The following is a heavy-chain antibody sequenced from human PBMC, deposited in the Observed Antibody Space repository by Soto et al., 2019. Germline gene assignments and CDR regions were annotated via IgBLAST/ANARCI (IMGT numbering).Heavy chain of an antibody. CDR3: ARDLWVEPELYYYRMDV. V-gene: IGHV4-30-4*01. Sequence: ASETLSLTCSVSGDSISSADYYWSWIRQTPGKGLEWIGHIFYSGTTYYNPSLKSRLTISVDTSKNHFSLRLTSVTAADTAVYYCARDLWVEPELYYYRMDVWGPGTSVTVSS. D-gene: IGHD1-1*01. CDR1: GDSISSADYY. J-gene: IGHJ6*02. CDR2: IFYSGTT.